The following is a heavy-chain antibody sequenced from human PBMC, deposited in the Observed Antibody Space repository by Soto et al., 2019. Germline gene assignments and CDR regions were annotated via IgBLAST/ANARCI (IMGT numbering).Heavy chain of an antibody. CDR2: INPNSGGT. CDR3: ERDSPLGNWFEP. D-gene: IGHD3-10*01. J-gene: IGHJ5*02. V-gene: IGHV1-2*04. CDR1: GYTFTGYY. Sequence: ASVKVSCKASGYTFTGYYMHWVRQAPGQGLEWMGWINPNSGGTNYAQKFQGWVTMTRDTSTSTAYMEPRSLRSDDTAVYYCERDSPLGNWFEPWGQGTLVTVS.